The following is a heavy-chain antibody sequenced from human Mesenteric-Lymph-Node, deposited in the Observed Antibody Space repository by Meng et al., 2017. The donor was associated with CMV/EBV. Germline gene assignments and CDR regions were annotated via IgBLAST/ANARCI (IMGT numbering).Heavy chain of an antibody. CDR3: AKILRPGGTLWYFDY. CDR2: LYNGGDTT. D-gene: IGHD2-21*01. CDR1: VFTFSTYA. Sequence: SVFTFSTYAMSWVRQAPGKGLEWVSVLYNGGDTTYYGDSVKGRFTISRDNSKNTLYLQMNSLRAEDTAVYYCAKILRPGGTLWYFDYWGQGTLVTVSS. V-gene: IGHV3-23*03. J-gene: IGHJ4*02.